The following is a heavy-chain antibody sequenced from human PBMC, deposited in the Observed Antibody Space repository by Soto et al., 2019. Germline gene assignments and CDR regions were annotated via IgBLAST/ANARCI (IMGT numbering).Heavy chain of an antibody. V-gene: IGHV3-7*05. D-gene: IGHD3-16*01. J-gene: IGHJ6*02. CDR2: IKEDGSEE. Sequence: EVQLVESGGGLVQPGGSLRLSCAASGFTFSTYWMNWVRQAPGKGLQGVANIKEDGSEEYYVDSVKGRFTISRDNAKNSLYLDMNRLRGEDTAVYYCARDWGAPGRGSALGYYYHFGMDVWGQGTTVTVPS. CDR3: ARDWGAPGRGSALGYYYHFGMDV. CDR1: GFTFSTYW.